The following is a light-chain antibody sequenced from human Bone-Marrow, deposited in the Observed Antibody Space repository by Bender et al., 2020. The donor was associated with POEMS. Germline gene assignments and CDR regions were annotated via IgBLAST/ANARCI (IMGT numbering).Light chain of an antibody. V-gene: IGLV3-1*01. J-gene: IGLJ1*01. CDR1: NLWDRY. CDR2: QDN. Sequence: YELTQPPSMSVSPGQTATIACSGTNLWDRYTAWYQQKPGQSPVLVIYQDNRRPSGIPERFSGSKSGNTASLTISGLQAEDEADYYCCSYAGSRTFGYAFGPGTKVTVL. CDR3: CSYAGSRTFGYA.